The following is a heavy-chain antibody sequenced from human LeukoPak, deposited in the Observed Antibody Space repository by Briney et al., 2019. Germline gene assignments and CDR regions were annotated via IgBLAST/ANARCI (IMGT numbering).Heavy chain of an antibody. CDR3: ARVGAGDCCFFNY. J-gene: IGHJ4*02. V-gene: IGHV1-2*02. D-gene: IGHD2-21*02. CDR2: INPNSGGT. CDR1: GHTFTGYY. Sequence: GASVKVSCKASGHTFTGYYMHWVRQAPGQGLEWIGWINPNSGGTSYAQKFQGRVTMTGDTSISTAYMDLSKLRSDDTAVYYCARVGAGDCCFFNYWGQGTLVTVSS.